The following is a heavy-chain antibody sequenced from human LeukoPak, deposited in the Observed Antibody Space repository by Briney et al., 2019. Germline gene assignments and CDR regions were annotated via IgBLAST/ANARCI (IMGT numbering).Heavy chain of an antibody. J-gene: IGHJ5*02. Sequence: ASETLSLTCAAYGGAFSGYYWSWVRQAPGKGLEWVSGISGSGGRTYYADFVKGRFTISRDNSKNTLYLQMNSLRAEDTALYYCARHSGYDPYNWFDPWGQGTLVTVSS. V-gene: IGHV3-23*01. CDR1: GGAFSGYY. CDR3: ARHSGYDPYNWFDP. D-gene: IGHD5-12*01. CDR2: ISGSGGRT.